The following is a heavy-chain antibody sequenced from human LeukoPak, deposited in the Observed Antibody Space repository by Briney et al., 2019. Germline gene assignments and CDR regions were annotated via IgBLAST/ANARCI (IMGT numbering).Heavy chain of an antibody. CDR1: GFTFGTYG. D-gene: IGHD2-21*02. V-gene: IGHV3-33*01. CDR3: ARSRVVTPLDY. J-gene: IGHJ4*02. CDR2: TWYDGSDN. Sequence: GGSLRLSRAASGFTFGTYGMHWVRQAPGKGLEWVAVTWYDGSDNYYAASVRGRFTISRDNSKSTVYLQMNSLRVEDTAVYYCARSRVVTPLDYWGRGTLVTVSS.